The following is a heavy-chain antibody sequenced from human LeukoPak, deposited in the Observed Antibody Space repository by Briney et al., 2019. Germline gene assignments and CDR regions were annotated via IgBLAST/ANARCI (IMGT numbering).Heavy chain of an antibody. CDR1: GGSISSGDFY. CDR2: IYYSGST. D-gene: IGHD3-10*01. J-gene: IGHJ6*02. V-gene: IGHV4-30-4*01. Sequence: SETLSLTCTVSGGSISSGDFYWSRIRQPPGKGLEWIGYIYYSGSTFHNPSLKSRVTISVDTSKNQFSLKLSSVTAADTAVYYCARDWNYYVSGSDYGMDVWGQGTTVTVSS. CDR3: ARDWNYYVSGSDYGMDV.